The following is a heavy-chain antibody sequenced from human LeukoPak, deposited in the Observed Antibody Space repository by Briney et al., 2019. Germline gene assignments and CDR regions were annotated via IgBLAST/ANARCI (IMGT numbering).Heavy chain of an antibody. V-gene: IGHV3-15*01. CDR1: GFIFPNAW. J-gene: IGHJ1*01. Sequence: PGGSLRLSCAASGFIFPNAWMHWVRQAPGKGLEWVGRIKNKNSGRTTNYIAPVKGRFTISRDDSRNTLYLEMDSLKTDDTAIYXCVTDGGLLPYYFTYWGQGTLVTVSS. D-gene: IGHD3-10*01. CDR3: VTDGGLLPYYFTY. CDR2: IKNKNSGRTT.